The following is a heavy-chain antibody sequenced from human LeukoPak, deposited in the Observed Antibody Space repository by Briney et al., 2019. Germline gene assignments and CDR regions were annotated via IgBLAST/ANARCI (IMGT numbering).Heavy chain of an antibody. D-gene: IGHD2-8*01. V-gene: IGHV3-30*04. Sequence: PGRSLRLSCTASGFTFSDHAMHWVRQAPGKGLEWVTVISYHARDQFYADSVKGRFTVSRDNSRNILYLQMNSLRVEDSAVYYCAAQPCINGICYLDYWGQGAPVTVSS. CDR1: GFTFSDHA. J-gene: IGHJ4*02. CDR3: AAQPCINGICYLDY. CDR2: ISYHARDQ.